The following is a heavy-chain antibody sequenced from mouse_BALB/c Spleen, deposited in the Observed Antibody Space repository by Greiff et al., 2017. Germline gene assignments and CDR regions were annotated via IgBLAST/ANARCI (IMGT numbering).Heavy chain of an antibody. J-gene: IGHJ4*01. CDR1: GFSLTSYG. Sequence: QVQLKESGPGLVAPSQSLSITCTVSGFSLTSYGVHWVRQPPGKGLEWLGVIWAGGSTNYNSALMSRLSISKDNSKSQVFLKMNSLQTDDTAMYYCAREGNYGNSYAMDYWGQGTSVTVSS. V-gene: IGHV2-9*02. CDR2: IWAGGST. CDR3: AREGNYGNSYAMDY. D-gene: IGHD2-1*01.